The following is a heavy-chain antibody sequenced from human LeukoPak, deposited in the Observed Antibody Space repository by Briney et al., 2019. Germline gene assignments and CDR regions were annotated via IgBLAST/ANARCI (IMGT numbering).Heavy chain of an antibody. D-gene: IGHD3-9*01. CDR2: ISAYNGNT. Sequence: GASVKVSCKASGYTLTSYGISWVRQAPGQGLEWMGWISAYNGNTNYAQKLQGRVTMTTDTSTSTAYMELRSLRSDDTAVYYCAREGTVLRYFDWSYKRGAFDIWGQGTMVTVSS. V-gene: IGHV1-18*01. CDR3: AREGTVLRYFDWSYKRGAFDI. J-gene: IGHJ3*02. CDR1: GYTLTSYG.